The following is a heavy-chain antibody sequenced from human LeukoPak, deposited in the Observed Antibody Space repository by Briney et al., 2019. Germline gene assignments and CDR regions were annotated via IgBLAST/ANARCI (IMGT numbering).Heavy chain of an antibody. CDR3: ARDHCSANSCYEDYYNGLDV. J-gene: IGHJ6*02. D-gene: IGHD2-2*01. CDR2: INPKSGGT. CDR1: GYTFTAYY. Sequence: ASVKVSCKASGYTFTAYYLQWVRLAPGQGLEWMGWINPKSGGTEYAKRFQGRVTMSRDTSISTAYMELSRLRSDDTAVYYCARDHCSANSCYEDYYNGLDVWGQGTTVTVSS. V-gene: IGHV1-2*02.